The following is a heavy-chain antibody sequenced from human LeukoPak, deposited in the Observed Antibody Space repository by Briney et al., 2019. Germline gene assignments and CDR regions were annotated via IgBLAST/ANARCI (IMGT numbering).Heavy chain of an antibody. J-gene: IGHJ4*02. CDR2: IYYSGST. Sequence: SQTLSLTCTVSGGSISSGGYYWSWIRQHPGKGLEWIGYIYYSGSTYYNPSLKSRVTISVDTSKNQFSLKLSSVTAADTAVYYCARGSLRYYYGSGSSPVTPENYWGQGTLVTVSS. CDR3: ARGSLRYYYGSGSSPVTPENY. V-gene: IGHV4-31*03. D-gene: IGHD3-10*01. CDR1: GGSISSGGYY.